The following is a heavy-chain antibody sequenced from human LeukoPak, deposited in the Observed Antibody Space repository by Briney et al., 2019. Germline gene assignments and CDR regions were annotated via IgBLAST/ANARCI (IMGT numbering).Heavy chain of an antibody. J-gene: IGHJ4*02. Sequence: PGGSLRLSCAASGFTFSTCGKHWVRQAPGTGLEWVAVIWYDGSNKYYADSVKGRFTISRDNSKNTLDLQMNSLRAEDSAVYYCAGGPMARGALVEYWGQGTLVTVSS. CDR3: AGGPMARGALVEY. V-gene: IGHV3-33*01. D-gene: IGHD3-10*01. CDR2: IWYDGSNK. CDR1: GFTFSTCG.